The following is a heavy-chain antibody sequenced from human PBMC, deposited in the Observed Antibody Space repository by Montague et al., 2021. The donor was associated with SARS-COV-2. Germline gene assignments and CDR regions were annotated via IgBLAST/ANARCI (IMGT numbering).Heavy chain of an antibody. J-gene: IGHJ4*02. V-gene: IGHV3-48*04. Sequence: SLRLSCAAAGFTFSRYSMNWVRQAPGKGLEWISYISTSETRTQYADSVKGRFTISRDNARNSLYLQMRSLTGGDTAVYYCARVASEHTAMAPDYWGQGTLVTVSS. D-gene: IGHD5-18*01. CDR3: ARVASEHTAMAPDY. CDR2: ISTSETRT. CDR1: GFTFSRYS.